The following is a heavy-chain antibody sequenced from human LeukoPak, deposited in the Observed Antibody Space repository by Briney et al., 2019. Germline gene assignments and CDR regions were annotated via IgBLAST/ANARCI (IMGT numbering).Heavy chain of an antibody. CDR2: IIPIFGTA. V-gene: IGHV1-69*13. Sequence: SVKVSCKASGGTFSSYAISWVRQAPGQGLEWMGGIIPIFGTANYAQKFRGRVTITADESTSTAYMELSSLRSEDTAVYYCARTFEAAGRRHFDYWGQGTLVTVSS. CDR3: ARTFEAAGRRHFDY. CDR1: GGTFSSYA. J-gene: IGHJ4*02. D-gene: IGHD6-13*01.